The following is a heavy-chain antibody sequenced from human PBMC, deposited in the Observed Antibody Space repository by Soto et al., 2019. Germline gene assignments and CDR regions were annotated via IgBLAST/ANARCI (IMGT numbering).Heavy chain of an antibody. D-gene: IGHD6-13*01. V-gene: IGHV4-34*01. CDR3: ARCKQLVRHHYYYYGMDV. Sequence: TLSLTCAVYGGSFSGYYWSWIRQPPGKGLEWIGEINHSGSTNYNPSLKSRVTISVDTSKNQFSLKLSSVTAADTAVYYCARCKQLVRHHYYYYGMDVWGQGTTVTVSS. CDR2: INHSGST. CDR1: GGSFSGYY. J-gene: IGHJ6*02.